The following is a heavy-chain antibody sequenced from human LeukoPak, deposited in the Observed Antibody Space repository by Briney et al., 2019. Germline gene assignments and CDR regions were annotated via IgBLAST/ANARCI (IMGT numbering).Heavy chain of an antibody. V-gene: IGHV3-11*04. J-gene: IGHJ4*02. CDR3: AADQWLDNSY. Sequence: GGSLRLSCAASGFTFSDYYMSWIRQAPGRGLEWVSYISNSGTTRYYADSVKGRFTISRDNAKNSLYLQMNSLRAEDTAVYYCAADQWLDNSYWGQGTLVTVSS. CDR2: ISNSGTTR. D-gene: IGHD6-19*01. CDR1: GFTFSDYY.